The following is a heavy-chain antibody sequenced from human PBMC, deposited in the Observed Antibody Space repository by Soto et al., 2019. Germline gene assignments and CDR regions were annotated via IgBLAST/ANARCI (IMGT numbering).Heavy chain of an antibody. Sequence: SETLSLTCAVYGGSFRGYYWSWIRQPPGKGLEWIGEINHSGSTNYNPSLKSRVTISVDTSKNQFSLKLSSVTAADTAVYYCARGPRHYYDSSGYYYVKWFDPWGQGALVTVSS. J-gene: IGHJ5*02. CDR3: ARGPRHYYDSSGYYYVKWFDP. CDR2: INHSGST. V-gene: IGHV4-34*01. CDR1: GGSFRGYY. D-gene: IGHD3-22*01.